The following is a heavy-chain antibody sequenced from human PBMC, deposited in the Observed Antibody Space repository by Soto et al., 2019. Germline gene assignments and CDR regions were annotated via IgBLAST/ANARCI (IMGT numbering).Heavy chain of an antibody. Sequence: GGSLRLSCAASGFTFSSYGMHWVRQAPGKGLEWVAVISYDGSNKYYADSVKGRFTISRDNSKNTLYLQMNSLRAEDTAVYYCAKADLVGSGWHYYGMDVWGQGTTVTVSS. CDR3: AKADLVGSGWHYYGMDV. V-gene: IGHV3-30*18. CDR1: GFTFSSYG. J-gene: IGHJ6*02. CDR2: ISYDGSNK. D-gene: IGHD6-19*01.